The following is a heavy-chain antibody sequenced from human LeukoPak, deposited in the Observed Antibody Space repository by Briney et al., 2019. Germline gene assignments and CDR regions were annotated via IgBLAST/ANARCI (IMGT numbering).Heavy chain of an antibody. Sequence: GGSLRLSCAASGFTFSSFAMSWVRQAPGKGLEWVSAISGTDGRTYYADSVKGRFTISRDNSRNTLYLQMSSLRAEDTAVYYCAWCSGGSCYSNGMDVRGQGTTVTVSS. D-gene: IGHD2-15*01. CDR3: AWCSGGSCYSNGMDV. CDR1: GFTFSSFA. J-gene: IGHJ6*02. V-gene: IGHV3-23*01. CDR2: ISGTDGRT.